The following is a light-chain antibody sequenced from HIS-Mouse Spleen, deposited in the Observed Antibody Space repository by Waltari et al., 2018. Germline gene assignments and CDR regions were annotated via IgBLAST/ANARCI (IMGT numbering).Light chain of an antibody. J-gene: IGKJ1*01. CDR1: QGISSY. V-gene: IGKV1-9*01. CDR3: QQLNSYPPT. Sequence: DIQLTQSPSFLSASVGDRVTITCRASQGISSYLAWYQQKPGKAPKLLIYAASTVQSGVPSRFSGSGSGTEFTLTISSLQPEDFATYYCQQLNSYPPTFGQGTKVVIK. CDR2: AAS.